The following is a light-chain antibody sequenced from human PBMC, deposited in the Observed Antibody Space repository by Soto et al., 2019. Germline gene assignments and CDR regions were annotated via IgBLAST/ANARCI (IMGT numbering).Light chain of an antibody. CDR3: SSYTNTSNRL. CDR1: SSDVDAYNY. J-gene: IGLJ2*01. CDR2: DVS. V-gene: IGLV2-14*03. Sequence: QSALTQPASVSGSPGQSIPISCAGASSDVDAYNYVSWYQQHPGKAPKLMIYDVSNRPSGISNRFSGSKSGNTASLTISGLQAEDEADYYCSSYTNTSNRLFCGGTKLTVL.